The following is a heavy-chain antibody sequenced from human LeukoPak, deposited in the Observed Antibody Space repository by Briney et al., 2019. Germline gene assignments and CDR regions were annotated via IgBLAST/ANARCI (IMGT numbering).Heavy chain of an antibody. V-gene: IGHV4-38-2*02. J-gene: IGHJ4*02. CDR1: GYSISSGYY. CDR2: IYHSGST. CDR3: ASQRYCTNGVCYLGFDY. Sequence: SETLSLTCTVSGYSISSGYYWGWIRQPPGKGLEWIGYIYHSGSTYYNPSLKSRVTISVDRSKNQFSLKLSSVTAADTAVYYCASQRYCTNGVCYLGFDYWGQGTLVTVSS. D-gene: IGHD2-8*01.